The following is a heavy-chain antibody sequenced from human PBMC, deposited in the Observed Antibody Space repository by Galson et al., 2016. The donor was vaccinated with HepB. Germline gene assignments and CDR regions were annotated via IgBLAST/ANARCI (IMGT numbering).Heavy chain of an antibody. CDR1: GGSISSSNYY. CDR2: INHSGTT. Sequence: SETLSLTCTVSGGSISSSNYYWTWVRQPPGQGLEWIGSINHSGTTFYNEPLNIRVTMSVDTSKSQISLQLTYVTAADTAVYYCASLIILGSGNFFDFWGQGTLVTVSS. CDR3: ASLIILGSGNFFDF. J-gene: IGHJ4*02. D-gene: IGHD3-10*01. V-gene: IGHV4-39*01.